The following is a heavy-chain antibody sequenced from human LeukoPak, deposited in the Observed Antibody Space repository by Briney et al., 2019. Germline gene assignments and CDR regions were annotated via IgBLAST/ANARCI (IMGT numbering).Heavy chain of an antibody. CDR3: AREISGGWYDY. Sequence: GGSLRLSCAASGLTVSTYYMSWVRQAPGKGLEWVSVIYSGGTTYYADSVKGRFTISRDNSKNTLYLQMNSLRAEDTAVYYCAREISGGWYDYWGQGTLVTVSS. CDR2: IYSGGTT. J-gene: IGHJ4*02. D-gene: IGHD6-19*01. CDR1: GLTVSTYY. V-gene: IGHV3-53*01.